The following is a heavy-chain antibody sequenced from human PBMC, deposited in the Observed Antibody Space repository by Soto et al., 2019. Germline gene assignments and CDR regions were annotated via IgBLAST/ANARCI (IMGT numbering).Heavy chain of an antibody. V-gene: IGHV4-31*03. D-gene: IGHD5-18*01. CDR1: GGSISSGGYY. CDR3: ARGSGGGSSGWIQLWFLYYYFDY. Sequence: SETLSLTCTVSGGSISSGGYYWSWIRQHPGKGLEWIGYIYYSGSTYYNPSLKSRVTISVDTSKNQFSLKLSSVTAADTAVYYCARGSGGGSSGWIQLWFLYYYFDYWGQRTLVTVSS. CDR2: IYYSGST. J-gene: IGHJ4*02.